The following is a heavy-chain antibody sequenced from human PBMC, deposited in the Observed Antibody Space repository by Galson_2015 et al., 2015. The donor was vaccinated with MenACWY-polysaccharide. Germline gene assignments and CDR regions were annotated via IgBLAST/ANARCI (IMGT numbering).Heavy chain of an antibody. Sequence: SLRLSCAASGFTFSDYYMHWTRQAPGKGLEWVSNISDSGSAIYFADSVKGRFIISRDNAKNSLYLQMNSLRAEDTAVYFCARDPRGARSSYFDNWGQGILVTVSS. CDR1: GFTFSDYY. CDR3: ARDPRGARSSYFDN. J-gene: IGHJ4*02. V-gene: IGHV3-11*01. CDR2: ISDSGSAI. D-gene: IGHD3-10*01.